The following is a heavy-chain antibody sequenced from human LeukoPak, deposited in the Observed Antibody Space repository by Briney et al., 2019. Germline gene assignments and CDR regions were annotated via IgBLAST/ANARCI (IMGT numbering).Heavy chain of an antibody. D-gene: IGHD4-11*01. Sequence: PGGSLRLPCADPGFTFHRYSMHRLRQAPGKGLEWISYIGSSTSPIYYADSVKGRFTISRDNAENSLYLQMNSLRDEDTAVYYCARIKLDSHWSYDYCGRRSLVTVSS. CDR3: ARIKLDSHWSYDY. CDR2: IGSSTSPI. J-gene: IGHJ4*02. V-gene: IGHV3-48*02. CDR1: GFTFHRYS.